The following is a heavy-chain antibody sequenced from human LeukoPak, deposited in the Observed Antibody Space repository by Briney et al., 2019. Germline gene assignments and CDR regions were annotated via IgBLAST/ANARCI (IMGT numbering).Heavy chain of an antibody. CDR3: ARDRYDSKRYYYYMDV. J-gene: IGHJ6*03. CDR1: GGSFSGYY. D-gene: IGHD3-3*01. V-gene: IGHV4-34*01. CDR2: INHSGST. Sequence: PSETLSLTCAVYGGSFSGYYWSWIRQPPGKGLEWIGEINHSGSTNYNPSLKSRVTISVDTSKNQFSLKLSSVTAADTAVYYCARDRYDSKRYYYYMDVWGKGTTVTVSS.